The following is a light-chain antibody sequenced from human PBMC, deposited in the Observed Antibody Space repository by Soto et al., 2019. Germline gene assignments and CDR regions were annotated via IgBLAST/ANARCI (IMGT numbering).Light chain of an antibody. Sequence: EIVLTQSPATLSLSPWERATLSCRASPSVTNFLAWYQQKPGQAPRLLIYGASSRATGIPDRFSGSGSGTDFTLTISRLEPEDFAVYYCQQHSNWPLTFGGGTKVDIK. CDR1: PSVTNF. V-gene: IGKV3D-20*02. J-gene: IGKJ4*01. CDR3: QQHSNWPLT. CDR2: GAS.